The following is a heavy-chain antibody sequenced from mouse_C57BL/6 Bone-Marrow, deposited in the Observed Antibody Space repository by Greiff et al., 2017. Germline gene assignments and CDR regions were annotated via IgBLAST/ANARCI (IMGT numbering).Heavy chain of an antibody. CDR3: ARGTTVGYWYFDV. J-gene: IGHJ1*03. CDR1: GYTFTSYW. Sequence: QVQLQQPGAELVKPGASVKLSCTASGYTFTSYWMHWVQQRPGQGLEWIGMIHPNSGSTNYNETFKSKATLPVDKSSSTVYMQLSSLTSEDSAVDYCARGTTVGYWYFDVWGTGTTVTVSS. V-gene: IGHV1-64*01. CDR2: IHPNSGST. D-gene: IGHD1-1*01.